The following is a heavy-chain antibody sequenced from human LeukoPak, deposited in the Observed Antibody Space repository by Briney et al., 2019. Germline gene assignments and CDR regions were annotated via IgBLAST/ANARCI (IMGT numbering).Heavy chain of an antibody. CDR3: AVPPDSSGYYR. CDR1: GFAFSSYE. J-gene: IGHJ4*02. CDR2: ISSSGSTI. Sequence: GGSLRLSCAASGFAFSSYEMNWVRQAPGKGLEWVSYISSSGSTIYYADSVKGRFTISRDNAKNSLYLQMNSLRAEDTAVYYCAVPPDSSGYYRWGQGTLVTVSS. V-gene: IGHV3-48*03. D-gene: IGHD3-22*01.